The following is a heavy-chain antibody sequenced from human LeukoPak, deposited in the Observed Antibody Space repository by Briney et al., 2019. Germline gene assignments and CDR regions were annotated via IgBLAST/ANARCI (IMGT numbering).Heavy chain of an antibody. J-gene: IGHJ4*02. V-gene: IGHV4-34*01. CDR2: INHSGST. CDR1: GGSFSGYY. CDR3: ARASPYYYDSSGYYRY. Sequence: AETLSLTCAVYGGSFSGYYWSWIRQPPGKGLEGIWEINHSGSTNYNPSLKSRVTISVDTSKNQFSLKLSSVTAADTAVYYCARASPYYYDSSGYYRYWGQGTLVTVSS. D-gene: IGHD3-22*01.